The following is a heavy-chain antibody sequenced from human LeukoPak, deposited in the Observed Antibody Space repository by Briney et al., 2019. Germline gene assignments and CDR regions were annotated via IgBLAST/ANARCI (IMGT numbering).Heavy chain of an antibody. V-gene: IGHV4-30-4*08. Sequence: SETLSLTCTVSGGSISSGDYYWSWIRQSPGKGLEWIGYIYYSGSTSDNPSLKSRVTISLDTSKNQFSLKLSSVTAADTAVYYCARVRRGYYDSSGYEDAFDIWGQGTMVTVSS. CDR1: GGSISSGDYY. J-gene: IGHJ3*02. CDR3: ARVRRGYYDSSGYEDAFDI. D-gene: IGHD3-22*01. CDR2: IYYSGST.